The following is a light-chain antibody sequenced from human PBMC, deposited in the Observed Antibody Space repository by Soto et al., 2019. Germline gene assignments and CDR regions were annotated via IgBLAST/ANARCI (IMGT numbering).Light chain of an antibody. V-gene: IGLV2-18*02. CDR2: DVS. J-gene: IGLJ2*01. Sequence: QSALTQPPSVSGSPGQSVTISCTGTSSDVGAYDRVSWYQQPPGTAPRVIIYDVSNRPSGVTDRFSGSKSGNTASLTISGLLPEDEAEYYCSSVTTWTTLVFGGGTKVTVL. CDR3: SSVTTWTTLV. CDR1: SSDVGAYDR.